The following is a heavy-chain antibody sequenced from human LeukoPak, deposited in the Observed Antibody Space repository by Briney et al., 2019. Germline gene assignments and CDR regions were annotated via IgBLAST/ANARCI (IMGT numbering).Heavy chain of an antibody. Sequence: PSQTLSLTCTVSGVSIRSGSYYWSWIRQPAGKGLEWIGRISTSGSTNYNPSLKSRVTMSVDTSKNQFSLMLSSVTAADTAVYYCTRDSSGYDWFYDYWGQGTLVTVSS. V-gene: IGHV4-61*02. D-gene: IGHD5-12*01. J-gene: IGHJ4*02. CDR2: ISTSGST. CDR1: GVSIRSGSYY. CDR3: TRDSSGYDWFYDY.